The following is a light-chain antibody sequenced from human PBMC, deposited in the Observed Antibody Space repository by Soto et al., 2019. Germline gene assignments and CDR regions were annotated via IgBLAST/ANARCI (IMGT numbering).Light chain of an antibody. Sequence: QSALTQPASVSWSPGQSITISCTGTSSDAVGYNYVCWYQQHPGKAPKFMIYDVSNRPSGVSNRFSGSKSGNTASLTISGLQAEVEADYYCSSYTAGNARQIVFGTGTKVTGL. V-gene: IGLV2-14*01. CDR2: DVS. CDR1: SSDAVGYNY. J-gene: IGLJ1*01. CDR3: SSYTAGNARQIV.